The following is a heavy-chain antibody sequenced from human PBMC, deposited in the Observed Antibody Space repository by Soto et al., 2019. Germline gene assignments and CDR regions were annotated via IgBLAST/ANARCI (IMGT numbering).Heavy chain of an antibody. V-gene: IGHV3-23*01. CDR1: GITFSNYA. J-gene: IGHJ2*01. D-gene: IGHD7-27*01. CDR3: AKRPLNWGRWYFDL. CDR2: ISDSGSFT. Sequence: EVQLLESGGGLVQPGGSLRLSCAASGITFSNYAMTWVRQAPGKGLECVSVISDSGSFTFYADSVKGRFTISRDNSGGTLYLQRNSLRAEDTAIYYCAKRPLNWGRWYFDLWGRGTLVTVSS.